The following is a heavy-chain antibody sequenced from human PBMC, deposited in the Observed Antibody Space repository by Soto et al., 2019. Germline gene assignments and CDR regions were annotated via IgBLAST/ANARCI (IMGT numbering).Heavy chain of an antibody. V-gene: IGHV4-30-2*01. D-gene: IGHD2-15*01. Sequence: PSETLSLTCAVSGGSISSGGYSWSWIRQPPGKGLEWIGYIYHSGSTYYNPSLKSRVTISVDRSKNQFSLKLSSVTAADTAVYYCARVVVAATGWFDPWGQGTLVTVSS. CDR1: GGSISSGGYS. J-gene: IGHJ5*02. CDR2: IYHSGST. CDR3: ARVVVAATGWFDP.